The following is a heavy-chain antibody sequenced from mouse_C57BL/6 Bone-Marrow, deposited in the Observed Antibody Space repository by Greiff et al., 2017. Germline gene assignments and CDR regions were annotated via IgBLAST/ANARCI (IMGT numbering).Heavy chain of an antibody. CDR2: IRSKSNNYAT. Sequence: EVQRVESGGGLVQPKGSLKLSCAASGFSFNTYAMNWVRQAPGKGLEWVARIRSKSNNYATYYADSVKDRFTISRDDSESMLYLQMNNLKTEDTAMYYCVRQGYYGSSYDWYFDFWGTGTTVTVSS. CDR1: GFSFNTYA. D-gene: IGHD1-1*01. J-gene: IGHJ1*03. V-gene: IGHV10-1*01. CDR3: VRQGYYGSSYDWYFDF.